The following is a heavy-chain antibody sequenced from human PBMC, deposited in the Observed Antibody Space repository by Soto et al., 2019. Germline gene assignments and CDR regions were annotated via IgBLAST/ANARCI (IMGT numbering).Heavy chain of an antibody. CDR2: ISGSGGST. Sequence: GGSLRLSCAASGFTFSSYAMSWVRQAPGKGLEWVSAISGSGGSTYYADSVKGRFTISRDNSKNTLYLQMNSLRAEDTAVYYCAKDTYSSGSFDWFDPCGQRPLVTVCS. CDR3: AKDTYSSGSFDWFDP. D-gene: IGHD6-19*01. J-gene: IGHJ5*02. CDR1: GFTFSSYA. V-gene: IGHV3-23*01.